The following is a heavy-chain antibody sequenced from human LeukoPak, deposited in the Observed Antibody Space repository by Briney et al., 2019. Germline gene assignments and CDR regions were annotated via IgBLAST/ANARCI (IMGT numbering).Heavy chain of an antibody. CDR1: GFTFSSNW. CDR3: ARDIGQLVS. CDR2: INQGGSEK. D-gene: IGHD6-6*01. J-gene: IGHJ4*02. Sequence: GGSLRLSCAVSGFTFSSNWMSWVRQAPGKGLEWVANINQGGSEKYYVDSLKGRSTISRDNAKNLLYLQMKSLRAEDTALYYCARDIGQLVSWGQGTLVTVSS. V-gene: IGHV3-7*01.